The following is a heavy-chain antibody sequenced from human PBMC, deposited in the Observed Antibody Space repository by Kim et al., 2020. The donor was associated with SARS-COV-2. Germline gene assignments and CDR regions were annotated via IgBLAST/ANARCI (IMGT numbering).Heavy chain of an antibody. CDR3: VRYLYAFGQNWFDP. D-gene: IGHD3-16*01. V-gene: IGHV3-30*01. J-gene: IGHJ5*02. Sequence: YADSVKVRFTISRDNSKNTLFLQMKSLRVEDTAMYWCVRYLYAFGQNWFDPWGQGTLVTVSS.